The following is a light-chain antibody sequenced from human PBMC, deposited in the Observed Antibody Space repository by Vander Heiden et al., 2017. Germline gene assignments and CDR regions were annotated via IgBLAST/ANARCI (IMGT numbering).Light chain of an antibody. CDR3: QQYYSTPYT. Sequence: DIVMTQSPDSLAVSLGERATINCKSSQSVLNNSNNKKYLAWYKQKPGQPPKVLVYWASTRESGVPDRFSGSGSETDFTLTISSLQAEDVAVYYCQQYYSTPYTFGQGTKLEIK. J-gene: IGKJ2*01. V-gene: IGKV4-1*01. CDR1: QSVLNNSNNKKY. CDR2: WAS.